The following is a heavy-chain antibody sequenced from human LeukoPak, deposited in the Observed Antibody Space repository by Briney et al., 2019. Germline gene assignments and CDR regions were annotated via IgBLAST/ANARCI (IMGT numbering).Heavy chain of an antibody. CDR1: GYTFTSYG. D-gene: IGHD3-22*01. J-gene: IGHJ4*02. CDR3: ARGGDYHDSSGYYYDYYYFDY. V-gene: IGHV1-18*01. CDR2: ISAYNGNT. Sequence: GASVKVSCKASGYTFTSYGISWVRQAPGQGLEWMGWISAYNGNTNYAQKLQGRVTMTTDTSTSTAYMELRSLRSDDTAVYHCARGGDYHDSSGYYYDYYYFDYWGQGTLVTVSS.